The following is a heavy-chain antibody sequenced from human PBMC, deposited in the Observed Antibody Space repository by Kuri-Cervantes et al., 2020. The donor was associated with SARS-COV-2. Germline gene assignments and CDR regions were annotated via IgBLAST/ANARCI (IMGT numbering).Heavy chain of an antibody. D-gene: IGHD2-2*01. CDR2: INSDGSST. J-gene: IGHJ4*02. Sequence: GGSLRLSCAASGFTFSSYWMHWVRQAPGKGLVWVSRINSDGSSTSYADSVKGRFTISRDNAKNTLYLQMNSLRAEDTAVYYCARICSSTSRLGNYFDYWGQGTLVTVSS. CDR3: ARICSSTSRLGNYFDY. V-gene: IGHV3-74*01. CDR1: GFTFSSYW.